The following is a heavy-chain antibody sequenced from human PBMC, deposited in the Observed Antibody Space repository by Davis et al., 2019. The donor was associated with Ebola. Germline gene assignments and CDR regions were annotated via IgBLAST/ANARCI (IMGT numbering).Heavy chain of an antibody. D-gene: IGHD3-10*01. CDR2: INPSDGST. CDR1: GYTFTSFH. J-gene: IGHJ4*02. Sequence: ASVKVSCKASGYTFTSFHMYWVRQAPGQGLEWMGIINPSDGSTNYAQKFQGRATMTRDTSTRTVFMELSSLTSEDTAIYYCVGFYFGSGLKGDYFDYWGQGTLVAVSS. V-gene: IGHV1-46*01. CDR3: VGFYFGSGLKGDYFDY.